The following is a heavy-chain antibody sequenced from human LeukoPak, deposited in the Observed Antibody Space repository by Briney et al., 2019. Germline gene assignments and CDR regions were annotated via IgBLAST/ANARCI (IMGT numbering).Heavy chain of an antibody. D-gene: IGHD5-12*01. CDR3: AKGSNSGYAKNYFDY. V-gene: IGHV3-30*18. J-gene: IGHJ4*02. CDR1: GFTFSSYG. Sequence: GGSLRLSCAASGFTFSSYGMHWVRQAPGKGLEWVAVISYDGSNKYYADSVKGRFTISRDNSKNTLYLQMNSLRAEDTAVYYCAKGSNSGYAKNYFDYWAREPWSPSPQ. CDR2: ISYDGSNK.